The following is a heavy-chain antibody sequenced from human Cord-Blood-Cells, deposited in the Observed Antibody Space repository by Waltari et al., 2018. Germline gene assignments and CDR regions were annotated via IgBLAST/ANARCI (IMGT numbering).Heavy chain of an antibody. CDR2: IIPSFGAA. Sequence: QVQLVQSGAEVKKPGSSVKVSCMASGGTFSSYAISWVRRAPGQGLEWMGGIIPSFGAANYAQKFQGRVTITADESTSTAYMELGSLRSEDTAVYYCARDLGGCSSTSCYLYGDYDYWGQGTLVTVSS. V-gene: IGHV1-69*01. J-gene: IGHJ4*02. CDR1: GGTFSSYA. CDR3: ARDLGGCSSTSCYLYGDYDY. D-gene: IGHD2-2*01.